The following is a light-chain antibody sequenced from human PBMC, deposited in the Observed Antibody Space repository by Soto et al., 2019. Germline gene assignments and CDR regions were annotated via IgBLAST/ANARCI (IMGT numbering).Light chain of an antibody. CDR2: DNN. Sequence: QSVLTQPPSVSAAPGQSIAISCSGSSSNIGNNYGCWYQHLPGTAPKLLIYDNNKRPSVIPDRFSGSKSGTSATLDITGLQTGDEADYYCGTWYSSLSAVVFSGGTKLTVL. J-gene: IGLJ2*01. V-gene: IGLV1-51*01. CDR1: SSNIGNNY. CDR3: GTWYSSLSAVV.